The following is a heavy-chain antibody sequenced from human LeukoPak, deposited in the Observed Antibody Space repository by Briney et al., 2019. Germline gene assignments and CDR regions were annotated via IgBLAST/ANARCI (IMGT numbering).Heavy chain of an antibody. V-gene: IGHV3-21*01. D-gene: IGHD3-10*01. CDR2: ISSSSSYI. CDR3: ARAALWFGELPLSY. Sequence: GGSLRLSCAASGFTFSSYSMNWVRQAPGKGLEWVSSISSSSSYIYYADSVKGRFTISRDNAKNSLYLQMNSLRAEDTAVYYCARAALWFGELPLSYWGQGTLVTVSS. J-gene: IGHJ4*02. CDR1: GFTFSSYS.